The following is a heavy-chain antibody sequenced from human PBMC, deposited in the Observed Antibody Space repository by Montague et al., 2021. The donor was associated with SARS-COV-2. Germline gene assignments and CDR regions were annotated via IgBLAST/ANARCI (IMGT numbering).Heavy chain of an antibody. Sequence: SETLSLTCNVSGASISRSDYYWAWIRQPPGKGLELIGSIHYIGNTYYNLSLESRVTISVDTSENPLSLKLRSVIAADTAVHYCARLLPDGTVVATDIPFDSWGQGTLVTVSS. D-gene: IGHD2-21*02. CDR1: GASISRSDYY. CDR2: IHYIGNT. J-gene: IGHJ4*02. CDR3: ARLLPDGTVVATDIPFDS. V-gene: IGHV4-39*01.